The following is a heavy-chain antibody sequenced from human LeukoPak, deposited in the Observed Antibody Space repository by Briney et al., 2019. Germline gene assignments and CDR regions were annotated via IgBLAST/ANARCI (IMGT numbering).Heavy chain of an antibody. CDR1: GYTFTSYG. CDR2: ISAYNGNT. J-gene: IGHJ4*02. CDR3: ARSAGWVPAAPRGY. V-gene: IGHV1-18*01. Sequence: VASVKVSCKASGYTFTSYGISWVRQAPGQGLEWMGWISAYNGNTNYAQKLQGRVTMTTDTSTSTAYMELRSLRSDDTAVYYCARSAGWVPAAPRGYWGQGTLVTVSS. D-gene: IGHD2-2*01.